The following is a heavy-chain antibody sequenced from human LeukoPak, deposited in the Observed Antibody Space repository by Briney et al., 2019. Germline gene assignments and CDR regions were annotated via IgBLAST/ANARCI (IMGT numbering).Heavy chain of an antibody. CDR2: IYSGGST. Sequence: GGSLRLSCAASGFTFSKYNMNWVRQAPGKGLEWVSVIYSGGSTYYADSVKGRFTISRDNSKNTLYLQMNSLRAEDTAVYYCARDKLGIAAAGTDGDWFDPWGQGTLVTVSS. CDR3: ARDKLGIAAAGTDGDWFDP. J-gene: IGHJ5*02. V-gene: IGHV3-66*01. D-gene: IGHD6-13*01. CDR1: GFTFSKYN.